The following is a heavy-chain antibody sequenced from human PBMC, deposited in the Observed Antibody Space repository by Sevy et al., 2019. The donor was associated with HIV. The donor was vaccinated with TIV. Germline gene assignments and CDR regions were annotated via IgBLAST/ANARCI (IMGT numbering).Heavy chain of an antibody. CDR1: GYTFTSYG. D-gene: IGHD2-2*01. J-gene: IGHJ4*02. CDR3: ARGRYCSSTSCYPWDFDY. CDR2: ISAYNGNT. Sequence: ASVKVSCKASGYTFTSYGISWVRQAPGQGLEWMGWISAYNGNTNYAQKLQARVTMTTDTSTSTAYMELRSLRSDDTAVYYCARGRYCSSTSCYPWDFDYWGQGTLVTVSS. V-gene: IGHV1-18*01.